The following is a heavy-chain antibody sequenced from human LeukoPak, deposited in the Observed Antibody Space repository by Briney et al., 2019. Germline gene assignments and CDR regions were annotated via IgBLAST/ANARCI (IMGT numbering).Heavy chain of an antibody. J-gene: IGHJ4*02. CDR1: GGSFSSYY. CDR3: ASEVRGVLTYFDY. D-gene: IGHD3-10*01. V-gene: IGHV4-4*07. Sequence: SETLSLTCTVSGGSFSSYYWSWIRQPAGKGLEWIGRIYTSGSTKYNPSLNSRVTMSVDTSKNQFSLKLSSVTAADTAVYYCASEVRGVLTYFDYWGQGTLVTVSS. CDR2: IYTSGST.